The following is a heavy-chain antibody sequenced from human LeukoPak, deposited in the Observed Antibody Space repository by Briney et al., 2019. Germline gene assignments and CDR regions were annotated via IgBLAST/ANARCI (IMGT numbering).Heavy chain of an antibody. D-gene: IGHD2-15*01. CDR1: GFTFSSYS. CDR3: ARTRLGYCSGGSCFSTLSDY. J-gene: IGHJ4*02. CDR2: ISSSSSTI. Sequence: GGSLRLSCAASGFTFSSYSMNWVRQAPGKGLEWVSYISSSSSTIYYADSVKGRFTISRDNAKNSLYLQMNSLRAEDTAVYYCARTRLGYCSGGSCFSTLSDYWGQGTLVTVSS. V-gene: IGHV3-48*04.